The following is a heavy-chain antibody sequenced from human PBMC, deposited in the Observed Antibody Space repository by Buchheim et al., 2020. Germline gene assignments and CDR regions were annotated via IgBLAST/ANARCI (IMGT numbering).Heavy chain of an antibody. CDR1: GFTFSSYA. D-gene: IGHD6-19*01. V-gene: IGHV3-23*01. CDR3: AKDKGTGGYSSGWSRYYFDY. Sequence: EVQLLESGGGLVQPGGSLRLSCAASGFTFSSYAMSWVRQAPGKGLEWVSAISGSGGSTYYADSVKGRFTISRDNSKNTLYLQMNSLRAEDTAVYYCAKDKGTGGYSSGWSRYYFDYWGQGTL. J-gene: IGHJ4*02. CDR2: ISGSGGST.